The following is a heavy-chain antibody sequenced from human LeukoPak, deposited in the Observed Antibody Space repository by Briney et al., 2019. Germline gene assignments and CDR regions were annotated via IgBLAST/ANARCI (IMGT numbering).Heavy chain of an antibody. D-gene: IGHD3-22*01. CDR1: GFTLSSYS. V-gene: IGHV3-48*01. J-gene: IGHJ3*02. CDR3: ARDRHYDSSGYYSDAFDI. CDR2: ISSSSSTI. Sequence: GGSLRLSCAASGFTLSSYSMNWVRQAPGKGLEWVSYISSSSSTIYYADSVKGRFTISRDNAKNSLYLQMNSLRAEDTAVYYCARDRHYDSSGYYSDAFDIWGQGTMVTVSS.